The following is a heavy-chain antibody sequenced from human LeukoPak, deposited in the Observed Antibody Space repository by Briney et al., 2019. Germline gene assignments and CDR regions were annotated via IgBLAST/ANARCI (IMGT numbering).Heavy chain of an antibody. V-gene: IGHV4-34*01. CDR3: ARGRGRVTTFKDYYFGLDV. CDR2: INHSVST. J-gene: IGHJ6*02. CDR1: GGSFIGYY. Sequence: LKPSETLSLTCFVHGGSFIGYYWSWIREPPGKGLDWIVEINHSVSTNYHPSPKSRLTMSADTSKTQPSLNVTSVTAADTAVYYCARGRGRVTTFKDYYFGLDVWGQGTTVTVSS. D-gene: IGHD4-17*01.